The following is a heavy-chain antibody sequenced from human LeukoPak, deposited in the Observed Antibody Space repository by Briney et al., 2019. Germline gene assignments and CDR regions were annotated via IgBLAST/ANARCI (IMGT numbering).Heavy chain of an antibody. V-gene: IGHV3-15*01. CDR1: GFSFTNAW. Sequence: GGSLRLSCAASGFSFTNAWMSWVRQVPGKGLEWVGRIKSKTDGGTTDYAAPVKGRFTISRDDSTLYLQINSLKTEDTAVYHCTTYSKSRFVPDYWGQGSLVTVSS. D-gene: IGHD4-11*01. CDR3: TTYSKSRFVPDY. J-gene: IGHJ4*02. CDR2: IKSKTDGGTT.